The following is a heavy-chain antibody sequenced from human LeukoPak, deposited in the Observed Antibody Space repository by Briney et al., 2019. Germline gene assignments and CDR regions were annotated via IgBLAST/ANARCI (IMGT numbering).Heavy chain of an antibody. D-gene: IGHD6-6*01. CDR1: GYTFTGYY. CDR2: INPNSGDT. J-gene: IGHJ5*02. V-gene: IGHV1-2*02. CDR3: ARDLLEIIAARPGWFDP. Sequence: ASGQVSCKASGYTFTGYYIHWVRQAPGQGLEWMGWINPNSGDTKYAQRFQGRVTMTRDTSISTAYMELSRLSSEDTALFYCARDLLEIIAARPGWFDPWGQGTLVTVSS.